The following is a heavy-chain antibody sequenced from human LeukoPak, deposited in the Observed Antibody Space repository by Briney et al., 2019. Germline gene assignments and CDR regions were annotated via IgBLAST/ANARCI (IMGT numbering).Heavy chain of an antibody. CDR3: ARDYVATKGAFDI. J-gene: IGHJ3*02. Sequence: SETLFLTCAVSGGSTSSGTWWNWVRQSPGKGLQWIGEIDHSGNTNYNPSLKSQVTISVDRSKNQFSLKLSSVTAADTAVYYCARDYVATKGAFDIWGQGTMVTVSS. V-gene: IGHV4-4*02. CDR2: IDHSGNT. D-gene: IGHD5-12*01. CDR1: GGSTSSGTW.